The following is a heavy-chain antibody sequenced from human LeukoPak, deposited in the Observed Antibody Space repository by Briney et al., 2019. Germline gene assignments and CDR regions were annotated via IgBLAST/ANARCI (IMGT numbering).Heavy chain of an antibody. J-gene: IGHJ4*02. D-gene: IGHD3-10*01. V-gene: IGHV1-8*01. CDR2: MNPNSGNT. Sequence: ASVKVSCKASGYTFTRYDINWVRQATGQGLEWMGWMNPNSGNTGYAQRFQGRVTMTRNTSISTAYMELSSLRSEDTAVYYCARSPDTYYYGSGNYQGSYAPDYWGQGTLVTVSS. CDR3: ARSPDTYYYGSGNYQGSYAPDY. CDR1: GYTFTRYD.